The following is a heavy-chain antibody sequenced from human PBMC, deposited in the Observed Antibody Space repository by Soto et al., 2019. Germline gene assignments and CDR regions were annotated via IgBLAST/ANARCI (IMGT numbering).Heavy chain of an antibody. V-gene: IGHV3-21*01. D-gene: IGHD3-10*01. J-gene: IGHJ5*01. CDR2: ISSGSSYI. CDR3: ARDILSGGAYPDS. Sequence: GGSLRLACAASGFTFSTYTMNWVRQAPGKGLEWISSISSGSSYIYYAGSVKGRFTISRDNAKNSLFLQMNSLRADDTAVYYCARDILSGGAYPDSWGQGTKVTVSS. CDR1: GFTFSTYT.